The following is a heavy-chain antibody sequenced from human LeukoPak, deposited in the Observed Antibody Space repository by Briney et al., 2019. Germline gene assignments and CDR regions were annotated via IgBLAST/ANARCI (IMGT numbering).Heavy chain of an antibody. J-gene: IGHJ4*02. Sequence: ASVKVSCMASGYTFTSYGISWVRQAPGQGLEWMGWISAYNGNTNYAQKLQGRVTMTTDTSTSTAYMELRSLRSDDTAVYYCARDQVPHIVVVTATLDYWGQGTLVTVSS. V-gene: IGHV1-18*01. CDR2: ISAYNGNT. CDR3: ARDQVPHIVVVTATLDY. D-gene: IGHD2-21*02. CDR1: GYTFTSYG.